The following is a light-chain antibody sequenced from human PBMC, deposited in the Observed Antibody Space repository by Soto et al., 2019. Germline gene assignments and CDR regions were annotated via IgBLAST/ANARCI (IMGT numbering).Light chain of an antibody. V-gene: IGLV2-14*01. J-gene: IGLJ1*01. Sequence: QSALPQPASVSGSPGQSITISCTGASSDVGGYNYVSWYQQRPDEAPKLMIYDVNNRPSGVSNRFSGSKSGNTASLTISGLQAEDEADYYCSSYTSSITYVFGTGTKVT. CDR2: DVN. CDR1: SSDVGGYNY. CDR3: SSYTSSITYV.